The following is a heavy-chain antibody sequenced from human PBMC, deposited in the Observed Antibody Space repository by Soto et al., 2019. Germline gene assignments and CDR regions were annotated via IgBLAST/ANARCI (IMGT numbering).Heavy chain of an antibody. V-gene: IGHV3-30*18. CDR3: AKPLPRRYSGYGLDY. D-gene: IGHD5-12*01. J-gene: IGHJ4*02. Sequence: QVQLVESGGSVVQPGRSLRLSCAASGFTFSSYGMHWVRQAPGKGLEWVAVISYDGSNKYYADSVKGRFTISRDNSKNTLYLQMNSLSAEDTAVYYCAKPLPRRYSGYGLDYWGQGTLVTVSS. CDR1: GFTFSSYG. CDR2: ISYDGSNK.